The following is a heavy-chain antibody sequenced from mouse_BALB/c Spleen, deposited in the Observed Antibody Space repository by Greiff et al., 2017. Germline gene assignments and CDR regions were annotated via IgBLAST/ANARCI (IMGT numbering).Heavy chain of an antibody. D-gene: IGHD2-3*01. J-gene: IGHJ4*01. CDR1: GYTFTDYN. V-gene: IGHV1-18*01. CDR3: DGWVYAMAY. CDR2: INPNNGGT. Sequence: VHVKQSGPELVKPGASVKIPCTASGYTFTDYNMDWVKQSHGKSLEWIGDINPNNGGTIYNQKLKGKSTLTVDKSSSTAYMELRSLTSEDTAVYYYDGWVYAMAYWGQGTSVTVSS.